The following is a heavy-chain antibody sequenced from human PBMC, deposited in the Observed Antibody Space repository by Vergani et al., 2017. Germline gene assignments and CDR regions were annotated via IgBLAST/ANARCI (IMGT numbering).Heavy chain of an antibody. CDR3: AREPLGGGSYYDWFDP. D-gene: IGHD1-26*01. CDR1: GASISSYF. J-gene: IGHJ5*02. CDR2: VHTDGTA. Sequence: VQLQESGPGLLKPSETLSLTCSVSGASISSYFWSWIRQPAGKGLEWLGRVHTDGTAYYNPSLRTRVRLSADLSQSQFSLKMTSLTAADTAVYFCAREPLGGGSYYDWFDPWGQGTLVTVSS. V-gene: IGHV4-4*07.